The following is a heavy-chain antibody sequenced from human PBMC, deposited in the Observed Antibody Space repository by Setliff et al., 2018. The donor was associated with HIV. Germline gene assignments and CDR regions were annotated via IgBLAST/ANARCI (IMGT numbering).Heavy chain of an antibody. J-gene: IGHJ6*03. V-gene: IGHV3-48*01. Sequence: GGSLRLSCAASGFTFSSYSMNWVRQTPGKGLEWVSYISSSDTTIYYADSVKGRFTISRDNAKNSLYLQMSSLRAEDTAVYYCARDSSRGYLDWYSIPRDYYYYMDVWGEGTTVTVSS. CDR2: ISSSDTTI. CDR1: GFTFSSYS. D-gene: IGHD3-9*01. CDR3: ARDSSRGYLDWYSIPRDYYYYMDV.